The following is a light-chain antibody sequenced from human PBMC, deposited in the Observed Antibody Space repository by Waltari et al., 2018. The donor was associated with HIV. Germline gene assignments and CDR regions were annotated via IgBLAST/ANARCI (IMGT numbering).Light chain of an antibody. CDR1: QSVSSY. Sequence: IVLTQSPATLSLSPGERATLSCRASQSVSSYLAWYQQKVGQAPRLLSYDASSRATGIPARFSGSGSGTDFTLTISSLEPGDLGVYYCQQRSNWPITFGQGTRLEIK. CDR3: QQRSNWPIT. V-gene: IGKV3-11*01. CDR2: DAS. J-gene: IGKJ5*01.